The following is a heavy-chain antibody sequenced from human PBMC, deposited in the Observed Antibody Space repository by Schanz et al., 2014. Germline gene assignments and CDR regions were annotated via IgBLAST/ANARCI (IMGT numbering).Heavy chain of an antibody. J-gene: IGHJ4*02. CDR1: GFIFSNSW. D-gene: IGHD3-9*01. V-gene: IGHV3-7*03. CDR3: AKDHAGSDILTALGN. Sequence: EVQLVESGGGLVKPGGSLRLSCAASGFIFSNSWMSWVRQAPGKGLEWVANIKQDGSEKYYVDSVKGRFTISRDNAKNSLYLQMNSLTAEDTAVYYCAKDHAGSDILTALGNWGQGTLVTVSS. CDR2: IKQDGSEK.